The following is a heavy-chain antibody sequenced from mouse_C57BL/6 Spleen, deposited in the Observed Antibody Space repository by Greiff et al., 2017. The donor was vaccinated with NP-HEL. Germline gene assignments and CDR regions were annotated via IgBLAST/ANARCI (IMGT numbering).Heavy chain of an antibody. Sequence: VQLQQSGPELVKPGASVKISCKASGYSFTGYYMNWVKQSPETSLEWIGEINPSTGGTTYNQKFKAKATLTVDKSSSTAYMQLKSLTSEDSAVYYCASQGLSSYYFDYWGQGTTLTVSS. CDR3: ASQGLSSYYFDY. CDR2: INPSTGGT. V-gene: IGHV1-42*01. CDR1: GYSFTGYY. J-gene: IGHJ2*01. D-gene: IGHD1-1*01.